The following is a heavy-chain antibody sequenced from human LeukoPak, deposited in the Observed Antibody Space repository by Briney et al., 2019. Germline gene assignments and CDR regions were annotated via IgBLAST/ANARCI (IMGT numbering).Heavy chain of an antibody. V-gene: IGHV1-18*04. CDR1: GYTFTSYG. CDR3: ARDVLWLRLGELSSMY. Sequence: ASVKVSCKASGYTFTSYGISWVRQAPGQGLEWMGWISAYNGNTNYAQKLQGRVTMTTDTSTSTAYMELRSLRSDDTAVYYCARDVLWLRLGELSSMYWGQGTLVTVSS. D-gene: IGHD3-16*02. J-gene: IGHJ4*02. CDR2: ISAYNGNT.